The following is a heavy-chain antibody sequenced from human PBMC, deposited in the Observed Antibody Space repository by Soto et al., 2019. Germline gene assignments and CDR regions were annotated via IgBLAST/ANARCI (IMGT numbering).Heavy chain of an antibody. CDR1: GGSISSSSYY. J-gene: IGHJ3*02. V-gene: IGHV4-39*01. CDR2: IYYSGST. Sequence: XETLSLTCTVAGGSISSSSYYWGWIRQPPGKGLEWIGSIYYSGSTYYNPSLKSRVTISVDTSKNQFSLKLSSVTAADTAVYYCARLRPLDAFDIWGQGPMVTVSS. CDR3: ARLRPLDAFDI. D-gene: IGHD4-17*01.